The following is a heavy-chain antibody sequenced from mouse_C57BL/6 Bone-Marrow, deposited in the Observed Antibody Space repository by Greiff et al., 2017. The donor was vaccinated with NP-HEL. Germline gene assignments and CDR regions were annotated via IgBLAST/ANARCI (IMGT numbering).Heavy chain of an antibody. J-gene: IGHJ3*01. CDR3: ARYYGSSGFAY. D-gene: IGHD1-1*01. CDR2: IYPRSGNT. Sequence: VQLQQSGAELARPGASVKLSCKASGYTFTSYGISWVKQRTGQGLAWIGEIYPRSGNTYYNEKFKGKATLTADKSSSTAYMELRSLTSEDSAVYFCARYYGSSGFAYWGQGTLVTVSA. CDR1: GYTFTSYG. V-gene: IGHV1-81*01.